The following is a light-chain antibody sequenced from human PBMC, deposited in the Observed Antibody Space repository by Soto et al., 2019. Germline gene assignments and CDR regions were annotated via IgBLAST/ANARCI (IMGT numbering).Light chain of an antibody. Sequence: QSALTQPASVSGSPGQSITISCTGTSSDIGSYNLVSWYQQHPGKAPKVIIYEGSNRPSGVSNRFSASKSGNKASLTISGLQAEDEADYYCCSYAASSTFNWVFGGGTKLTV. CDR2: EGS. V-gene: IGLV2-23*03. J-gene: IGLJ3*02. CDR3: CSYAASSTFNWV. CDR1: SSDIGSYNL.